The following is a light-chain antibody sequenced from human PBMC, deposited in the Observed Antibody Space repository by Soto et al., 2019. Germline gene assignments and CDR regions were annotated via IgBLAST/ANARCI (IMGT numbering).Light chain of an antibody. CDR3: QSYDSNNPWV. J-gene: IGLJ3*02. Sequence: KFMLTQPHSVSESPGKTVTISCTRSSGSIASNYVQWYQQRPGSSPTTVIYEDNQRPSGVPDRFSGSIDTSSNSASLTISGLKTEDEADYYCQSYDSNNPWVFGGGTKLTVL. V-gene: IGLV6-57*01. CDR2: EDN. CDR1: SGSIASNY.